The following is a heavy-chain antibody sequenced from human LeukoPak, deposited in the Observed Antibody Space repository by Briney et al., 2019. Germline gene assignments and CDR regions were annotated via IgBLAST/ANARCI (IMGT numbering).Heavy chain of an antibody. V-gene: IGHV4-34*01. CDR1: GGSFSGYY. CDR2: INHIGST. D-gene: IGHD2-2*01. CDR3: ARVRRYCSSTSCYWPAFDI. Sequence: SSETLSLTCAVYGGSFSGYYWSWIRPPPRKGLEWIGEINHIGSTNYNPSLKRRVTISVDTSKNQFSLKLSSVTAADTAVYYCARVRRYCSSTSCYWPAFDIWGQGTMVTVSS. J-gene: IGHJ3*02.